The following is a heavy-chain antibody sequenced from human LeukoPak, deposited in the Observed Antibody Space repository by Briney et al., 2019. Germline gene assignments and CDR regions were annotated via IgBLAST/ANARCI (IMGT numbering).Heavy chain of an antibody. D-gene: IGHD2-15*01. J-gene: IGHJ3*02. CDR1: GYTFTGYY. Sequence: ASVKVSCKASGYTFTGYYMHWVRQAPGQGLEWMGLINSNSGGVHYAQNFQGRVTMTRDTSISTAYMDLTRLRYDDTAVYFCARYLAAPYDAFDIWGQGTMVTVSS. CDR3: ARYLAAPYDAFDI. V-gene: IGHV1-2*02. CDR2: INSNSGGV.